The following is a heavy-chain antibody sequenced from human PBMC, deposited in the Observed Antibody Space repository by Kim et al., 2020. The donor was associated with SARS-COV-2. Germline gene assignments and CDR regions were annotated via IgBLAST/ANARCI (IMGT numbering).Heavy chain of an antibody. CDR1: GGSFSGYY. Sequence: SETLSLTCAVYGGSFSGYYWSWIRQPPGKGLEWIGEINHSGSTNYNPSLKSRVTISVDTSKNQFSLKLSSVTAADTAVYYCARGRPPPEGAFDIWGQGTMVTVSS. CDR3: ARGRPPPEGAFDI. D-gene: IGHD6-6*01. V-gene: IGHV4-34*01. J-gene: IGHJ3*02. CDR2: INHSGST.